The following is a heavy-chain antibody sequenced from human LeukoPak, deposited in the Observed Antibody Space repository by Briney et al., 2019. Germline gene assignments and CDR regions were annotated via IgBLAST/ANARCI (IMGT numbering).Heavy chain of an antibody. CDR2: INPNTGDT. CDR3: ARATGDRRILGF. CDR1: GYTFTAYY. D-gene: IGHD3-10*01. J-gene: IGHJ2*01. V-gene: IGHV1-2*02. Sequence: ASVKVSCKASGYTFTAYYMHWVRQAPGQGVEWMGWINPNTGDTNYAQKFQGGVTMTRDTSISTAYMVLSRLRSDDTAVYYCARATGDRRILGFWGRGTLVTVSS.